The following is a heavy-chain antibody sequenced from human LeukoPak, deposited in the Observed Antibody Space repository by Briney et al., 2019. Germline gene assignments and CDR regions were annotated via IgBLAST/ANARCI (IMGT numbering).Heavy chain of an antibody. Sequence: PGGSLRLSCVASGFTFSSYGMHWVRQAPGKGLEWVAIISYDGTMGYYGDSVKGRFTISRDNSKNTLYLQMNSLRGEDTAVYYCAKESNSGDDGLYHYGMDVWGQGTTVTVSS. D-gene: IGHD5-12*01. J-gene: IGHJ6*02. CDR1: GFTFSSYG. CDR2: ISYDGTMG. CDR3: AKESNSGDDGLYHYGMDV. V-gene: IGHV3-30*18.